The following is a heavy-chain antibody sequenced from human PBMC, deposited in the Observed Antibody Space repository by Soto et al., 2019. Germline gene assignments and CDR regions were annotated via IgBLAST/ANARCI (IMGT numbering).Heavy chain of an antibody. Sequence: VQLVESGGGLVQPGGSLRLSCAASGFTFSTSWMHWVRQAPGKGLVWVSRIESDGRGTTYADSVKGRFTISRDNAKNTLYLKMNHMRAEDTAVYDCASDCMEGRFDPWGQGALVTVSS. CDR1: GFTFSTSW. CDR3: ASDCMEGRFDP. CDR2: IESDGRGT. V-gene: IGHV3-74*01. J-gene: IGHJ5*02. D-gene: IGHD2-8*01.